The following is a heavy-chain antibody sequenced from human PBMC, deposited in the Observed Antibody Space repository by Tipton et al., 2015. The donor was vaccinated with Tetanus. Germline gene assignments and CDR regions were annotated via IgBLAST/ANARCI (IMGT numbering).Heavy chain of an antibody. J-gene: IGHJ3*01. CDR2: IHPGDSQT. V-gene: IGHV5-51*01. CDR1: DYSFISYW. Sequence: QLVQSGPEVKEPGESLRISCKGSDYSFISYWIGWVRQVPGKGLEWMGIIHPGDSQTVYSPSFQGQVSFSVDRSIKTAYLQFNSLKASDPALYYWARHPPQDAFDLWGQGTLVTVSS. CDR3: ARHPPQDAFDL.